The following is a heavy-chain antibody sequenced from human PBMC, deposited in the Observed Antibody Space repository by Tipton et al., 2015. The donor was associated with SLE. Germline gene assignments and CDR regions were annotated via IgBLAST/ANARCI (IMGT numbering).Heavy chain of an antibody. D-gene: IGHD2-2*01. CDR2: IYHSGNV. J-gene: IGHJ4*02. V-gene: IGHV4/OR15-8*02. CDR3: ARMEYSQFQLSFFDS. Sequence: TLSLTCDVSGGFISSGNWWTWVRQPPGKGLEWIGEIYHSGNVNYKASLRSRVTLSIDKFRNQFSMMLTSVTAADTAVYYCARMEYSQFQLSFFDSWGQGTLVTVSS. CDR1: GGFISSGNW.